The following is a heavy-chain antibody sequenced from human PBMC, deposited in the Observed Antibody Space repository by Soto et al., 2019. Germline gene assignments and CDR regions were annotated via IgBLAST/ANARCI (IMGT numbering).Heavy chain of an antibody. CDR2: IIPIFGTA. CDR1: GGTFSSYA. D-gene: IGHD3-22*01. V-gene: IGHV1-69*01. J-gene: IGHJ6*02. Sequence: QVQLVQSGAEVKKPGSSVKVSCKASGGTFSSYAISWVRQAPGQGRAWMGGIIPIFGTANYAQKFQGRVTITADEYTSTAYMELSSLRSEDTAVYYCARDKGGYYDSSGYYRVSVPPDYYYGMDVWGQGTTVTVSS. CDR3: ARDKGGYYDSSGYYRVSVPPDYYYGMDV.